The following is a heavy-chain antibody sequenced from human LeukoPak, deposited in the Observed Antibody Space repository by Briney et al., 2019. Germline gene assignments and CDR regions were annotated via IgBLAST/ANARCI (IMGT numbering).Heavy chain of an antibody. CDR2: ISSSSSYI. V-gene: IGHV3-21*01. CDR1: GFTFSTFA. Sequence: GGSLRLSCAASGFTFSTFAMNWVRQAPGKGLEWVSSISSSSSYIYYADSVKGRFTISRDNAKNSLYLQMNSLRAEDTAVYYCARDVNDAFDIWGQGTMVTVSS. J-gene: IGHJ3*02. CDR3: ARDVNDAFDI.